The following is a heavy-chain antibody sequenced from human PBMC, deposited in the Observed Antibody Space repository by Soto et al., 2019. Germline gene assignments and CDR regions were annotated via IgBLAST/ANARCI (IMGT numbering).Heavy chain of an antibody. CDR2: ISSSGSTI. CDR1: GFTFSSYE. J-gene: IGHJ4*02. V-gene: IGHV3-48*03. Sequence: GGSLRLSCAASGFTFSSYEMNWVRQAPGKGLEWVSYISSSGSTIYYADSVKGRFTISRDNAKNSLYLQMNSLRAEDTAGYYCARGNYYFDYWGQGTLVTVSS. CDR3: ARGNYYFDY.